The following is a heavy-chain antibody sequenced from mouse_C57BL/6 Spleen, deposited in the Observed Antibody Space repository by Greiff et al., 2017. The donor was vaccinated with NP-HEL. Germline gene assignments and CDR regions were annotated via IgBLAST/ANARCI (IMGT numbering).Heavy chain of an antibody. D-gene: IGHD2-3*01. CDR3: AKPYDGYYEWFAY. Sequence: QVQLQQSGAELAKPGASVKLSCKASGYTFTSYWMHWVKQRPGQGLEWIGYINPSSGYTKYNQKFKDKATLTADKSSSTAYMQLSSLTYEDSAVSNCAKPYDGYYEWFAYWGQGTLVTVSA. CDR2: INPSSGYT. V-gene: IGHV1-7*01. J-gene: IGHJ3*01. CDR1: GYTFTSYW.